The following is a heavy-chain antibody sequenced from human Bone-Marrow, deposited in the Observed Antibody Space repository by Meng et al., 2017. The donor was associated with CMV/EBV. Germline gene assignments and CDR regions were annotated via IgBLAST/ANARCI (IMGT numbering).Heavy chain of an antibody. V-gene: IGHV1-69*02. CDR1: GATVGSCT. Sequence: NVAGATVGSCTNRWGVQHPRQGREGMGRIICNRGIEKYAQKLKGRVNITTDRSKNTVYLEMSSLTVEDTAVYYCARGKPSAYSLHHWGQGTLVTVSS. J-gene: IGHJ5*02. CDR2: IICNRGIE. D-gene: IGHD2-21*01. CDR3: ARGKPSAYSLHH.